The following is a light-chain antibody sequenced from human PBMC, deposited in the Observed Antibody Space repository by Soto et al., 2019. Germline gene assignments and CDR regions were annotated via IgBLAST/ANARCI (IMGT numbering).Light chain of an antibody. CDR3: QQRSNWPPT. J-gene: IGKJ4*01. CDR1: QSVSSY. V-gene: IGKV3-11*01. CDR2: DAS. Sequence: EIVLTQSPVTLSLSPGERATLSCRASQSVSSYLAWYQQRPGQAPRLLIYDASNRATGIPAKFSGSRSGTDFTLTISTLEPEDFAVYYCQQRSNWPPTFGGGTKVEIK.